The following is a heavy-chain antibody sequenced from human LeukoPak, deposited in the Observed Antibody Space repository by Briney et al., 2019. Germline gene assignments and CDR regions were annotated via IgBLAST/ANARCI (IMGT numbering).Heavy chain of an antibody. CDR2: MSGGGDSD. Sequence: GGSLRLSCAASGFTFTSYAMSWVRQTPGKGLEWVASMSGGGDSDYYADSVKGRFTVSRDKSKNTPYVQMNSLRADDTAVYYCTKDASYARENDNSGFFIDWGQGTLVTVSS. CDR3: TKDASYARENDNSGFFID. D-gene: IGHD3-22*01. V-gene: IGHV3-23*01. CDR1: GFTFTSYA. J-gene: IGHJ4*02.